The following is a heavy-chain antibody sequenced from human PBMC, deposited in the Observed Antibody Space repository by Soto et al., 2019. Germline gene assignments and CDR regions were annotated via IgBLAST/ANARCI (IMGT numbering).Heavy chain of an antibody. CDR1: GGSISSGDYY. CDR3: ARGGYGYGSPLGC. Sequence: PSETLSLTCTVSGGSISSGDYYWGWIRQPPGKGLEWIGYIYYSGSTYYNPSLKSRVTISVDTSKNQFSLKLGSVTGADTARSYGARGGYGYGSPLGCWGKRPLSTVSS. D-gene: IGHD5-18*01. J-gene: IGHJ1*01. CDR2: IYYSGST. V-gene: IGHV4-30-4*01.